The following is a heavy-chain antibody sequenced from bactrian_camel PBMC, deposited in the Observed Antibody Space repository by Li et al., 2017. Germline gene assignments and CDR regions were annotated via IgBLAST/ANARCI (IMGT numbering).Heavy chain of an antibody. CDR1: GGEASGFVFSTWC. V-gene: IGHV3S53*01. CDR2: IDSDGAT. D-gene: IGHD7*01. Sequence: HVQLVESGGGSVQAGGSLRLSCEASGGEASGFVFSTWCMGWFRQAPGKQREGLTTIDSDGATSYADSVKGRFTISKDNAKVTLYLQMNSLQPEDTGMYYCAADRRGCGWWPTTYWGRGTQVTV. J-gene: IGHJ4*01. CDR3: AADRRGCGWWPTTY.